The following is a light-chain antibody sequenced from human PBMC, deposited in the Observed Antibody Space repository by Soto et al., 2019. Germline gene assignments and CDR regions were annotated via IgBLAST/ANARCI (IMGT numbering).Light chain of an antibody. CDR1: QSVSSSY. V-gene: IGKV3-20*01. J-gene: IGKJ4*01. CDR3: QQYGSSALP. CDR2: GTS. Sequence: EIVLTQSPGTLSLSPGERATLSCRASQSVSSSYLVWYQQRPGQPPRLLIYGTSNRAAGIPDRFTGTGSGTDFTLTIYRLEPEDSAVYYCQQYGSSALPFGGVTKVEIK.